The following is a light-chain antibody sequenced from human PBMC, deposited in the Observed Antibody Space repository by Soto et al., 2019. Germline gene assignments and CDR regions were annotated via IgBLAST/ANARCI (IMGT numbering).Light chain of an antibody. CDR1: QSVSSS. J-gene: IGKJ5*01. CDR2: GAS. V-gene: IGKV3-15*01. CDR3: QQRNVWPPIT. Sequence: EIVMAQSPATLSVSPGERATLSCRASQSVSSSLAWYQQRPGQAPRLLIYGASTRAIGVPARFSGSGSGTEFTLTINNLEPEDFAVYYCQQRNVWPPITFGQGTRLEIK.